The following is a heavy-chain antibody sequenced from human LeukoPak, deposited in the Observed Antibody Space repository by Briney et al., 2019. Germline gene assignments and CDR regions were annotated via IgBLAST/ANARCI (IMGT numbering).Heavy chain of an antibody. CDR2: INPSGGST. Sequence: ASVKVSCKASGYTFTSYYMHWVRQAPGQGLEWMGIINPSGGSTSYAQKFQGRVTMTRDTSTSTAYMELSSLRSEDTAVYYCAREAFWSGYQNWFDPWGQGTLVTVSS. J-gene: IGHJ5*02. D-gene: IGHD3-3*01. CDR3: AREAFWSGYQNWFDP. V-gene: IGHV1-46*01. CDR1: GYTFTSYY.